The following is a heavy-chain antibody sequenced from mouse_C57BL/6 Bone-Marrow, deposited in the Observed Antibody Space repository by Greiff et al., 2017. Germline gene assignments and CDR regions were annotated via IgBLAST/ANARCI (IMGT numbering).Heavy chain of an antibody. J-gene: IGHJ4*01. Sequence: EVQLVESGPGLAKPSQTLSLTCSVTGYSITSDYWNWIRKFPGHKLEYMGYISYSGSTYYNPSLKSRISISRDTSKNQYYLQLNSVTTENTATYYCAREHYYGSSYAMDYWGQGTSVTVSS. CDR1: GYSITSDY. V-gene: IGHV3-8*01. CDR2: ISYSGST. CDR3: AREHYYGSSYAMDY. D-gene: IGHD1-1*01.